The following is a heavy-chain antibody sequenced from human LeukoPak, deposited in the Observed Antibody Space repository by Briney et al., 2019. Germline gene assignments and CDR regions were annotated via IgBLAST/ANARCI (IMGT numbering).Heavy chain of an antibody. V-gene: IGHV5-51*01. CDR3: ARQTAMGRSGDY. CDR2: IDPSDSET. CDR1: GYSFTSYW. J-gene: IGHJ4*02. Sequence: GESLRISCKASGYSFTSYWIGWVRQMPGKGLEWMGIIDPSDSETRYTPSFQGQVTISVDKSLTTAYLQWNSLKASDTAMYYCARQTAMGRSGDYWGQGTLVTVSS. D-gene: IGHD5-18*01.